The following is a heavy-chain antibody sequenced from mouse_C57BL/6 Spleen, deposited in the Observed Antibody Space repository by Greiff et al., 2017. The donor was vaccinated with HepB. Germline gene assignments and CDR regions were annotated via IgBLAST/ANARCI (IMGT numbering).Heavy chain of an antibody. CDR1: GYTFTDYE. D-gene: IGHD3-3*01. CDR2: IDPETGGT. CDR3: TRDRAGTSGPFDY. J-gene: IGHJ2*01. V-gene: IGHV1-15*01. Sequence: QVQLQQSGAELVRPGASVTLSCKASGYTFTDYEMHWVKQTPVHGLEWIGAIDPETGGTAYNQKFKGKAILTADKSSSTAYMELRSLTSEDSAVYYCTRDRAGTSGPFDYWGQGTTLTVSS.